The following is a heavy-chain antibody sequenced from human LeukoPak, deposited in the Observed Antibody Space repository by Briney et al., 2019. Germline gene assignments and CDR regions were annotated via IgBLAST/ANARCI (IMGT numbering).Heavy chain of an antibody. Sequence: PGGSLRLSCAASGFTLSNYNMNWVRQAPGKGLEWVSSISSSSSYLFFADSVKGRFTISRDNTKNSLYLQMNSLRVDDTAVYYCARIHDYGDYYYYYYYMDVWGKGTTVTVSS. J-gene: IGHJ6*03. CDR2: ISSSSSYL. CDR1: GFTLSNYN. D-gene: IGHD4-17*01. V-gene: IGHV3-21*01. CDR3: ARIHDYGDYYYYYYYMDV.